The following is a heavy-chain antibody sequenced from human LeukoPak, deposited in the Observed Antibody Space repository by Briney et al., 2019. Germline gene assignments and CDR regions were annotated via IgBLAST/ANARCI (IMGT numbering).Heavy chain of an antibody. CDR2: INPSGGST. Sequence: ASVKVSCKASGYTLTSYYMHWVRQAPGQGLEWKGKINPSGGSTSYAQKFQGRVTMTRDTSTSTVYMELSSLRSEDTAVYYCARPSSGWYSYAFDIWGQGTMVTVSS. J-gene: IGHJ3*02. D-gene: IGHD6-19*01. CDR1: GYTLTSYY. CDR3: ARPSSGWYSYAFDI. V-gene: IGHV1-46*01.